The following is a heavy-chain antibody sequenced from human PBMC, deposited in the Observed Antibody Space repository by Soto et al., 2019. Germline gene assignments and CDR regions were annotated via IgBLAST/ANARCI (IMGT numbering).Heavy chain of an antibody. D-gene: IGHD6-13*01. CDR2: IWSDGSNK. V-gene: IGHV3-33*01. CDR1: GFTFSTYH. J-gene: IGHJ4*02. Sequence: GGSLRRSCAASGFTFSTYHMHWVRQAPDKGLEWVAVIWSDGSNKYYADSVKGRFTISRDNSKNTLYLQMNSLRVEDTAVYYCARIGSWALNFDYWGQGTQVTVSS. CDR3: ARIGSWALNFDY.